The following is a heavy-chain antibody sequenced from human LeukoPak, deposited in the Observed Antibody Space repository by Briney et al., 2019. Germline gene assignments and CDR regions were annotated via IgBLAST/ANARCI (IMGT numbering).Heavy chain of an antibody. CDR2: INQDGSKK. J-gene: IGHJ4*02. V-gene: IGHV3-7*03. CDR3: AKADYKLLYFDY. Sequence: GGSLRLSCVASRFTFSNYWMSWVRQAPGKGLEWVANINQDGSKKRYADSVKGRFTISRDNAKNSLYLQMNSLRAEDTALYYCAKADYKLLYFDYWGQGTLVTVSS. D-gene: IGHD4-11*01. CDR1: RFTFSNYW.